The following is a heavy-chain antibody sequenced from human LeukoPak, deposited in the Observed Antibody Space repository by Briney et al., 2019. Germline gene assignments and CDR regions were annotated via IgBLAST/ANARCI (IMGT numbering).Heavy chain of an antibody. CDR1: GFTVSSNS. D-gene: IGHD6-13*01. CDR3: ARLRYSSPSSLGCFNFDY. V-gene: IGHV3-7*01. CDR2: IKQDGSVK. J-gene: IGHJ4*02. Sequence: AGGSLRLSCTVSGFTVSSNSMSWVRQAPGKGLEWVANIKQDGSVKYYVDSVKGRFTISRDNANNSLCLQMSSLRAEDTAVYYCARLRYSSPSSLGCFNFDYWGQGTLVSVSS.